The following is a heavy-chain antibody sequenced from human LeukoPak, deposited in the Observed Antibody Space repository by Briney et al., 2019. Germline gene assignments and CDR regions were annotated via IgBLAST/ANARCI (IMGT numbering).Heavy chain of an antibody. Sequence: SVKVSCKASGGTFSSYAISWVRQAPGQGLEWMGGIIPIFGTANYAQKFQGRVTITADESTSTAYMELSSLRSDDTAVYYCARVYYDFWSGYYPHLGYWGQGTLVTVSS. CDR1: GGTFSSYA. J-gene: IGHJ4*02. V-gene: IGHV1-69*13. CDR3: ARVYYDFWSGYYPHLGY. CDR2: IIPIFGTA. D-gene: IGHD3-3*01.